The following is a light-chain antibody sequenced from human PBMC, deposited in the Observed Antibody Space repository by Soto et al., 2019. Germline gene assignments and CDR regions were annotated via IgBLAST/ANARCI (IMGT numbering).Light chain of an antibody. CDR1: QSVSSSY. CDR3: QQYNNWPPKT. J-gene: IGKJ1*01. V-gene: IGKV3-15*01. Sequence: EIVLTQSPGTLSLSPGERATLSCRASQSVSSSYLAWYQQKPGQAPRLLIYGASTRATGIPARFSGSGSGTEFTLTINSLQSEDFAVYYCQQYNNWPPKTFGQGTKVDIK. CDR2: GAS.